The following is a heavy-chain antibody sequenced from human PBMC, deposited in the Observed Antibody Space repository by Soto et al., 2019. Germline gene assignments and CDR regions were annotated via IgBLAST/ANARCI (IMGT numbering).Heavy chain of an antibody. Sequence: SETLSLTCSVSGGSIRSNIYYWSRIRKPPGKGLEWIATVHYSGSTYYTPSLKNRVTISADTSNNQFSLRLNSVTAADTAVYYCARQHYYDSSGYYTWNWGQGTLVTVS. CDR3: ARQHYYDSSGYYTWN. CDR1: GGSIRSNIYY. V-gene: IGHV4-39*01. D-gene: IGHD3-22*01. CDR2: VHYSGST. J-gene: IGHJ4*02.